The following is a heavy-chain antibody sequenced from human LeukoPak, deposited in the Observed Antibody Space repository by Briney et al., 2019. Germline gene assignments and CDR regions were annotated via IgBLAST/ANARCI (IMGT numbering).Heavy chain of an antibody. CDR3: AKEGKTRNWNYFQAKPVY. Sequence: GGSLRLSCAASGFTFSSYEMNWVRQAPGKGLEWVSYISSSGSTIYYADSVKGRFTISRDNAKNSLYLQMNSLRAEDTAVYYCAKEGKTRNWNYFQAKPVYWGQGTLVTVSS. CDR1: GFTFSSYE. V-gene: IGHV3-48*03. CDR2: ISSSGSTI. J-gene: IGHJ4*02. D-gene: IGHD1-7*01.